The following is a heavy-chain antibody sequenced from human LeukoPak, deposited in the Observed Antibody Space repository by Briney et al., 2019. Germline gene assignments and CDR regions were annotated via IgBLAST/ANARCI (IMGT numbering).Heavy chain of an antibody. D-gene: IGHD1-1*01. J-gene: IGHJ4*02. CDR3: ARVGYDSPIDY. V-gene: IGHV4-39*07. CDR2: IYYSGST. CDR1: GGSISSSSYY. Sequence: SETLSLTCTVSGGSISSSSYYWGWIRQPPGKGLEWIGSIYYSGSTYYNPSLKSRVTISVDTSKNQFSLKLSSVTAADTAVYYCARVGYDSPIDYWGQGTLVTVSS.